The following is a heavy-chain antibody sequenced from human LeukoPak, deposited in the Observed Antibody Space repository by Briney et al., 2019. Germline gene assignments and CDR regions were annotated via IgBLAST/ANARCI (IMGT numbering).Heavy chain of an antibody. V-gene: IGHV4-31*03. Sequence: SETLSLTCTVSGGSISSGGYYWSWICQHPGKGLEWIGYIYYSGSTYYNPSLKSRVTISVDTSKNQFSLKLSSVTAADTAVYYCARVRAHHDVDYWGQGTLVTVSS. D-gene: IGHD1-1*01. J-gene: IGHJ4*02. CDR3: ARVRAHHDVDY. CDR1: GGSISSGGYY. CDR2: IYYSGST.